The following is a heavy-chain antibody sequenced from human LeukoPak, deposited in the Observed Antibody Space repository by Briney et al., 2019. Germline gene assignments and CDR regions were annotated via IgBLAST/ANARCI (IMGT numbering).Heavy chain of an antibody. D-gene: IGHD3-10*01. Sequence: ASVKVSCKASGYTFTSYDINWVRQATGQGLEWMGWMNPNSGNTGYAQKFQGRVTMTRNTSISTAYMELSSLRSEDTAVYYCARRLLWFGEPHYYGMDVWGQGTTVTVSS. CDR1: GYTFTSYD. CDR2: MNPNSGNT. J-gene: IGHJ6*02. CDR3: ARRLLWFGEPHYYGMDV. V-gene: IGHV1-8*01.